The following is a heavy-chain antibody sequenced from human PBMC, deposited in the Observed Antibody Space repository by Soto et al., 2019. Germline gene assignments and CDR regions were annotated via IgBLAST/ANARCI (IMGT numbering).Heavy chain of an antibody. CDR3: PRRFSNYVAWFDP. CDR2: IYSGGTT. CDR1: GFTVSSNY. J-gene: IGHJ5*02. Sequence: EVQLVESGGGLVQPGGSLRLSCAASGFTVSSNYMTWVRQAPGKGLEWVSLIYSGGTTYYADSVKGRFIISRDNSKNALYLQMNSLRAEDTAGYYCPRRFSNYVAWFDPWGQGTLVTVSS. V-gene: IGHV3-66*04. D-gene: IGHD4-4*01.